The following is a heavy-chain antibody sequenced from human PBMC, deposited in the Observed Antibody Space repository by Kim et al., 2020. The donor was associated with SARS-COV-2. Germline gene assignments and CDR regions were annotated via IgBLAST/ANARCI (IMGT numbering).Heavy chain of an antibody. Sequence: GGSLRLSCAASGLTFRNYGMHWVRQAPGKGLEWVADISYDGTIQYYGESVEGRFTISRDNSKNTLYLQMNSLRVEDTAVYYCAKGPIAWVPGGKMWIDPWGQGTLVTVSS. CDR3: AKGPIAWVPGGKMWIDP. CDR1: GLTFRNYG. J-gene: IGHJ5*02. V-gene: IGHV3-30*18. D-gene: IGHD2-15*01. CDR2: ISYDGTIQ.